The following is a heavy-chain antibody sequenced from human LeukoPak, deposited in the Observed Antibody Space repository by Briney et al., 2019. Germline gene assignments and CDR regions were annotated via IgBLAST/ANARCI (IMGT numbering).Heavy chain of an antibody. D-gene: IGHD3-10*01. V-gene: IGHV1-69*05. CDR1: GGTFSSYA. Sequence: GASVKVSCKASGGTFSSYAISWVRQAPGQGLEWMGRIIPIFGTANYAQKFQGRVTITTDESTSTAYMELSSLRSEDTAVYYCAREDGRGFDYWGQGTLVTVSS. CDR2: IIPIFGTA. J-gene: IGHJ4*02. CDR3: AREDGRGFDY.